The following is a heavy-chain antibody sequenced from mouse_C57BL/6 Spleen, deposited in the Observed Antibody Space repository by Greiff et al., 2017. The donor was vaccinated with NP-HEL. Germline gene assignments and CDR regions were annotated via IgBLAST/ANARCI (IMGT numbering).Heavy chain of an antibody. CDR3: ARTDGYDYYAMDY. Sequence: VQRVESGPGLVQPSQSLSITCTVSGFSLTSYGVHWVRQSPGKGLEWLGVIWSGGSTDYNAAFISRLSISKDNAKSKVFFKMNSLKADDTAIYYCARTDGYDYYAMDYWGQGTSVTVSS. D-gene: IGHD2-2*01. V-gene: IGHV2-2*01. CDR1: GFSLTSYG. J-gene: IGHJ4*01. CDR2: IWSGGST.